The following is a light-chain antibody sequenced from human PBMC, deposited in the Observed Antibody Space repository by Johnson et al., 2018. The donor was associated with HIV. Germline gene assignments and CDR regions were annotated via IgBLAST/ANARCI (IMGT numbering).Light chain of an antibody. CDR2: ENN. V-gene: IGLV1-51*02. Sequence: QSVLTQPPSVSTAPGQKVTISCSGSSANIGNNYVSWYQQLPGTTPKLLIYENNKRPSGIPDRFSGSKSGTSATLGITGLQTGDEADYYCGTWDSSLRAGNVFGTGTKVTVL. J-gene: IGLJ1*01. CDR1: SANIGNNY. CDR3: GTWDSSLRAGNV.